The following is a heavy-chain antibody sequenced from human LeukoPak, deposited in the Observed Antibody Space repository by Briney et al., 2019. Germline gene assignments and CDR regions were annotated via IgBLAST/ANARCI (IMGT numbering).Heavy chain of an antibody. CDR1: GVTFFNAY. Sequence: GGCLRLSCKASGVTFFNAYMSWVPHSFREGLECVSRIQTKADGGVADYAATVKGRFSISRDDSHNTVYLQMNSLTIEDTGVYYCTRPLGGLDIFDYWGQGALVSVSS. D-gene: IGHD7-27*01. CDR3: TRPLGGLDIFDY. CDR2: IQTKADGGVA. J-gene: IGHJ4*02. V-gene: IGHV3-15*01.